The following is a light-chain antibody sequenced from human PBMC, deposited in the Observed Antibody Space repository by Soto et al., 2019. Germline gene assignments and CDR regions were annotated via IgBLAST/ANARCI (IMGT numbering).Light chain of an antibody. J-gene: IGLJ1*01. V-gene: IGLV2-14*03. CDR3: SSYTSGSTYV. Sequence: QSVLTQPASVSGSPGQSITISCTGTSSDVGAYNYVSWYQQHPGKAPKLMIYDVSSRPSGVSNRFSGSKSGNTASLPISGLQAEDEADYYCSSYTSGSTYVFGTGTKVTVL. CDR1: SSDVGAYNY. CDR2: DVS.